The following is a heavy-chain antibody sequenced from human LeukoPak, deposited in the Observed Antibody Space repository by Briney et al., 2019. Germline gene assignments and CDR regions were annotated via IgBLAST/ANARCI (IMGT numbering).Heavy chain of an antibody. Sequence: SETLSLTCTVSGGSISSSSYYWGWIRQPPGKGLEWIGSIYYSGSTYYNPSLKSRVTISVDTSKSLFSLKLSSVTAADTAVYYCARDGYNPIDYWGQGTLVTVSS. D-gene: IGHD5-24*01. J-gene: IGHJ4*02. V-gene: IGHV4-39*02. CDR3: ARDGYNPIDY. CDR1: GGSISSSSYY. CDR2: IYYSGST.